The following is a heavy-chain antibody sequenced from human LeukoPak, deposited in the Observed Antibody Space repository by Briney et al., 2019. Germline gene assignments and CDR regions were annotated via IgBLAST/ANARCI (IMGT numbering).Heavy chain of an antibody. CDR2: ISSTGDTK. CDR1: GFRFTAFA. CDR3: ARDPHATGDYYFDN. V-gene: IGHV3-21*01. J-gene: IGHJ4*02. Sequence: GGSLRLSCAAGGFRFTAFAMSWVRLTPGKGLEWVSSISSTGDTKHYADSVRGRFTISRDNAKKSLFLQMSGPSPEDTAVYYCARDPHATGDYYFDNWGQGTLVTVSS.